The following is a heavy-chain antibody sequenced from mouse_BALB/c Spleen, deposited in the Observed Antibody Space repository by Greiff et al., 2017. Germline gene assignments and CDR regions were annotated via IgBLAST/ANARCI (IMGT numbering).Heavy chain of an antibody. Sequence: LVESGAELVRPGASVTLSCKASGYTFTDYEMHWVKQTPVHGLEWIGAIDPETGGTAYNQKFKGKATLTADKSSSTAYMELRSLTSEDSAVYYCTPYGRGYFDVWGAGTTVTVSS. CDR2: IDPETGGT. CDR1: GYTFTDYE. V-gene: IGHV1-15*01. CDR3: TPYGRGYFDV. J-gene: IGHJ1*01. D-gene: IGHD1-1*01.